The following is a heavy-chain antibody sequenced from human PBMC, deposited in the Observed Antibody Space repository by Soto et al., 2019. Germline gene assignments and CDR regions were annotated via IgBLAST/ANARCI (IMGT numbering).Heavy chain of an antibody. CDR2: IIPILGMA. V-gene: IGHV1-69*02. D-gene: IGHD2-15*01. J-gene: IGHJ6*02. Sequence: QVQLVQSGAEVKKPGSSVKVSCKASGGTFSSYTISWVRQAPGQGLEWMGRIIPILGMANYAQKFQGRVTITADKSTSTAYMELSSLRSEDTAVYYGAGLVGVAVNYGVDVWGQGTTVTVSS. CDR1: GGTFSSYT. CDR3: AGLVGVAVNYGVDV.